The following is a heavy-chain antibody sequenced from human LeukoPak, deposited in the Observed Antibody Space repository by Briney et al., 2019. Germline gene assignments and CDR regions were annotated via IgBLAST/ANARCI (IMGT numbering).Heavy chain of an antibody. J-gene: IGHJ1*01. Sequence: PSETLSLTCAVYGGSFSGYYWSWIRQPPGEGLEWIGEINHSGSTNYNPSLKSRVTISVDTSKNQFSLKLSSVTAADTAVYYCARYSYGCVRYGSEYFQHWGQGTLVTVSS. CDR3: ARYSYGCVRYGSEYFQH. D-gene: IGHD5-18*01. CDR1: GGSFSGYY. CDR2: INHSGST. V-gene: IGHV4-34*01.